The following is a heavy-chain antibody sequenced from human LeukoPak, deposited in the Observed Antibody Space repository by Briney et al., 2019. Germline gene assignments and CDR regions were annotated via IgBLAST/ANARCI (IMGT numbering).Heavy chain of an antibody. J-gene: IGHJ4*02. V-gene: IGHV3-73*01. CDR3: TRSLNWIREY. CDR1: GFTFSGST. D-gene: IGHD1-20*01. Sequence: GGSLRLSCAASGFTFSGSTMHWVRQASGKGLEWVGRVGNKASSYSTAYAASVKGRFTISRDDSKNTAYLQMNSLKTEDTAVYYCTRSLNWIREYWGQGTLVTVSS. CDR2: VGNKASSYST.